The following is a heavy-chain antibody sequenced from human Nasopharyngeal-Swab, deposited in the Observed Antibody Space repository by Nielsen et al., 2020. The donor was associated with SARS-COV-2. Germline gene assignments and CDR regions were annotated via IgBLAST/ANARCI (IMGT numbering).Heavy chain of an antibody. Sequence: ASVKVSCKASGYTFTSYYMHWVRQAPGQGLEWMGLINPSGGSTSYAQKFQGRVTMTRDTSTSTVYMELSSLRSEDTAVYYCARGPADCSGGSCYASHMDVWGKGTTVTVSS. D-gene: IGHD2-15*01. CDR3: ARGPADCSGGSCYASHMDV. J-gene: IGHJ6*03. CDR2: INPSGGST. V-gene: IGHV1-46*01. CDR1: GYTFTSYY.